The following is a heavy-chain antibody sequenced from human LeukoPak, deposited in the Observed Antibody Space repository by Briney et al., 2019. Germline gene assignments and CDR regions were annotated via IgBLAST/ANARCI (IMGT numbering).Heavy chain of an antibody. CDR1: GVSISSSSYY. Sequence: NPSETLSLTCTVSGVSISSSSYYWGWIRQPPGKGLEWIGSIYYSGSTYYNPSLKSRVTISVDTSKNQFSLKLSSVTAADTAVYYCARRLVGATTPFDYWGQGTLVTVSS. D-gene: IGHD1-26*01. J-gene: IGHJ4*02. CDR3: ARRLVGATTPFDY. CDR2: IYYSGST. V-gene: IGHV4-39*01.